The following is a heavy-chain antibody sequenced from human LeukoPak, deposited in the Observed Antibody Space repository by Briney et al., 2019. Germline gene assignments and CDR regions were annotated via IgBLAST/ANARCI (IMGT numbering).Heavy chain of an antibody. D-gene: IGHD3-10*01. J-gene: IGHJ6*03. CDR3: ARDSIRYYGSGSYYYYYMDV. CDR1: GGTFSSYA. Sequence: SVKVSCKASGGTFSSYAISWVRQAPGQGLEWMGGIIPIFGTANYAQKFQGRVTITADESTSTAYMELSSLRSEDTAVYYCARDSIRYYGSGSYYYYYMDVWGKGTTVTVSS. CDR2: IIPIFGTA. V-gene: IGHV1-69*01.